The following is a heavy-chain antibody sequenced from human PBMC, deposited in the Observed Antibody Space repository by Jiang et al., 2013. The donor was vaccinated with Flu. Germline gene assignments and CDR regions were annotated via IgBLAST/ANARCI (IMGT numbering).Heavy chain of an antibody. CDR2: INPSGGGTT. D-gene: IGHD6-6*01. Sequence: QLVESGAEVKKPGASVKVSCKASGYTFTSYYMHWVRQAPGQGLEWMGVINPSGGGTTTYAQKFQGRVTMTRDTSTSTVYMELSSLRSEDTAVYYCARGGYSSSSLVYFQDWGQGTLVTVSS. CDR3: ARGGYSSSSLVYFQD. CDR1: GYTFTSYY. V-gene: IGHV1-46*01. J-gene: IGHJ1*01.